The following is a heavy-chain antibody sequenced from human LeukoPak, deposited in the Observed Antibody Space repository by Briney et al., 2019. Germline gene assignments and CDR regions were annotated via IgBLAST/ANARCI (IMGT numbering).Heavy chain of an antibody. D-gene: IGHD6-13*01. V-gene: IGHV4-4*07. Sequence: PSETLSLTCTDSWSWIRQPAGKGLEWIGHIFTSGNTNYNPSLKSRVTMSVDTSKNQFSLKLSSVTAADTAMYYCARSGYSSPVGRFDPWGQGTLVTVSS. J-gene: IGHJ5*02. CDR3: ARSGYSSPVGRFDP. CDR2: IFTSGNT.